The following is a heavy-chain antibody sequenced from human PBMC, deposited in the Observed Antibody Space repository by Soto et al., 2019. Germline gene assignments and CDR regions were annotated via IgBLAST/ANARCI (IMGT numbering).Heavy chain of an antibody. CDR2: ISYHGSNI. V-gene: IGHV3-30*18. J-gene: IGHJ4*02. CDR3: AKDQTPYYTDFEN. CDR1: GFTFSSYG. D-gene: IGHD3-3*01. Sequence: GGSLRLSCAASGFTFSSYGMHWVRQAPGKGLEWVAVISYHGSNIHYADSVKGRFTISRDNSKSTLYLQMNSLRPEDTAVYYCAKDQTPYYTDFENWGQGTLVTVSS.